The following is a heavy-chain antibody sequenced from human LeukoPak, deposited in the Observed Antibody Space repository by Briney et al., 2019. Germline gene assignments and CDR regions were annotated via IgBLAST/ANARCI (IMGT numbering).Heavy chain of an antibody. CDR1: GFTFSNYA. CDR3: ARGPTMRMDV. V-gene: IGHV3-21*01. Sequence: GGSLRLSCAASGFTFSNYAMNWVRQAPGKGLEWVSSINSRSSSIYYADSVKGRFTISRDNAKNSLYLQMNSLRAEDTAVYYCARGPTMRMDVWGKGTTVTVSS. CDR2: INSRSSSI. D-gene: IGHD3-22*01. J-gene: IGHJ6*04.